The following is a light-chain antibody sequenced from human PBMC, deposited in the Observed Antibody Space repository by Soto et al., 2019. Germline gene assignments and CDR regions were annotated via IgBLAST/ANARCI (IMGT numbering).Light chain of an antibody. CDR1: GSDVGGYNY. V-gene: IGLV2-14*01. CDR2: EVS. CDR3: SSYTGSSTLV. Sequence: QAVVTQPASVSGSPGQSITISCTGTGSDVGGYNYVSWYQQHPGKAPKLMIYEVSYRPSGVSNRFSGSKSGNTASLTISGLQAEDEADYYCSSYTGSSTLVCGGGTKLTVL. J-gene: IGLJ3*02.